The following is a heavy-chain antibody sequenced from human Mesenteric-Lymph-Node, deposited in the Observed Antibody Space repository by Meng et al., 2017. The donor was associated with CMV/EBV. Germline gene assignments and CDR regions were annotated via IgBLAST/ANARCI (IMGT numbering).Heavy chain of an antibody. Sequence: SGGSILVDGYSWSWIRQHPGKGLEWIGYVFYSGGTDYNPSLRGRVSISRDRSKNHFSLDLMYMTAADTAVYYCASINGFDPGPLYWGQGILVTVSS. V-gene: IGHV4-31*02. CDR3: ASINGFDPGPLY. J-gene: IGHJ4*02. CDR2: VFYSGGT. CDR1: GGSILVDGYS. D-gene: IGHD2-8*01.